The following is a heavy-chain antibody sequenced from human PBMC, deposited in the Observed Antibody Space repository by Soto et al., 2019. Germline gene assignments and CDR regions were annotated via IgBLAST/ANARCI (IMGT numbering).Heavy chain of an antibody. D-gene: IGHD2-2*01. Sequence: QIQLEQSRPELRKPGASVKVSCKASGYIFSNFGISWVRQAPGQGLEWMGWISGYNDNTNYAQKFQDRLRMTTDISTGTAYMELTTLRSKDTAVYYCAKDASSWFYYFYGMDVWGQGTTVTVSS. CDR1: GYIFSNFG. J-gene: IGHJ6*02. CDR3: AKDASSWFYYFYGMDV. CDR2: ISGYNDNT. V-gene: IGHV1-18*01.